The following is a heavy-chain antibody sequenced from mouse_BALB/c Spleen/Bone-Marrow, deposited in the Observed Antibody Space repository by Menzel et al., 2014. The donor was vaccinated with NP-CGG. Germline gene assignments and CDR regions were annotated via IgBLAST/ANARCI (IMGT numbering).Heavy chain of an antibody. CDR3: AIEGYYDY. CDR2: ISSGSSTI. Sequence: EVQGVESGGGLVQPGGSRKLSCAASGFTFSSFGMHWVRQAPEKGLEWVAYISSGSSTIYYADTVKGRFTISRDNPKNILFLQMTSLRSEDTAMYYCAIEGYYDYWGQGTTLTVSS. J-gene: IGHJ2*01. D-gene: IGHD2-3*01. V-gene: IGHV5-17*02. CDR1: GFTFSSFG.